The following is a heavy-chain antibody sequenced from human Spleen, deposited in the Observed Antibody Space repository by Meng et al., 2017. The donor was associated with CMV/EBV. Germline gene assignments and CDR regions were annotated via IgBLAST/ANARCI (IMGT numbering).Heavy chain of an antibody. CDR1: GAAITNSDFY. CDR2: ISYSGLTNSGNT. Sequence: LRLSCNVSGAAITNSDFYWTWIRQHPERGLEWIGYISYSGLTNSGNTYDNPSLRSRLVISIDISKSQFSLMLKSVTAADTAVYYCARDVVVPASDAFDIWGQGTMVTVSS. CDR3: ARDVVVPASDAFDI. D-gene: IGHD2-2*01. V-gene: IGHV4-31*03. J-gene: IGHJ3*02.